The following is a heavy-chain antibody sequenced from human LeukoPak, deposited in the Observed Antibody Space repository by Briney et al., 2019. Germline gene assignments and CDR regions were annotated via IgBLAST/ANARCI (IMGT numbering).Heavy chain of an antibody. CDR1: GGSISSYY. Sequence: KPSETLSLTCTVSGGSISSYYWSWIRQPPGKGLEWIGYIYYSGSTNYNPSLKSRVTISVDTSKNQFSLKLSSVTAADTAVYYCARVHGSEWVPYYYYYYMDVWGKGTTVTVSS. J-gene: IGHJ6*03. D-gene: IGHD5-12*01. V-gene: IGHV4-59*01. CDR2: IYYSGST. CDR3: ARVHGSEWVPYYYYYYMDV.